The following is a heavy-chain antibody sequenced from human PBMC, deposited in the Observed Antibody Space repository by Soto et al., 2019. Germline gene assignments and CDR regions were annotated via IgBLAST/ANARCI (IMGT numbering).Heavy chain of an antibody. CDR3: AKDREYQLLWGYFDY. V-gene: IGHV3-23*01. J-gene: IGHJ4*02. CDR1: GFTFSSYA. CDR2: IKNSGGST. D-gene: IGHD2-2*01. Sequence: GGSLRLSCAASGFTFSSYAMSWVRQAPGKGLEWVSSIKNSGGSTYYADSVKGRFTISRDDSKNTLYLQMNTLRAEDTAAYYCAKDREYQLLWGYFDYWGQGTLVTVSS.